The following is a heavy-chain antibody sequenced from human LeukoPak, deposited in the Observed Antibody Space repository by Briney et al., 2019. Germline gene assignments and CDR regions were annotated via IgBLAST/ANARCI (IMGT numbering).Heavy chain of an antibody. J-gene: IGHJ4*02. V-gene: IGHV1-2*02. CDR3: ARDILGGYDQEFDY. CDR2: INPSSGAT. D-gene: IGHD5-12*01. Sequence: ASVKVSCKASGYTFTDYHMHWVRQAPGQGLEWMGWINPSSGATNYAQKFQGRVTMTRDTSISTAYMELSRLRSDDTAVYYCARDILGGYDQEFDYWGQGTLVTVSS. CDR1: GYTFTDYH.